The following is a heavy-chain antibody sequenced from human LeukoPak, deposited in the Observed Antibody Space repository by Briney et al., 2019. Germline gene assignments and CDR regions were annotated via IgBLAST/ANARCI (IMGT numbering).Heavy chain of an antibody. J-gene: IGHJ3*02. Sequence: PGGSLRLSCVASGFAFSAFAISWVRQAPEKGLEWVSAVSGSGGRTFYADSVRGRFTISRDNSKKTVFLQMDSLRAEDTAVYYCAKGGAAMTDAPHGDVVTTTLDGFDIWGQGTMVTVSS. CDR1: GFAFSAFA. CDR3: AKGGAAMTDAPHGDVVTTTLDGFDI. V-gene: IGHV3-23*01. D-gene: IGHD2-21*02. CDR2: VSGSGGRT.